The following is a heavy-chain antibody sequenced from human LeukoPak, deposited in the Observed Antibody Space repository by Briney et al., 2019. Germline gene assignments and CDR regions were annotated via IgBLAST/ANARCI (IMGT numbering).Heavy chain of an antibody. CDR2: IRYDGSNK. J-gene: IGHJ4*02. V-gene: IGHV3-30*02. Sequence: GGSLRLSCAASGFTFSSYGMHWVRQAPGKGLEWVAFIRYDGSNKYYADSVKGRFTISRDNSKNTLYLQMNSLRAEDTAVYYCAKLYMVRGVLFDYWGQGTLVTVSS. CDR1: GFTFSSYG. D-gene: IGHD3-10*01. CDR3: AKLYMVRGVLFDY.